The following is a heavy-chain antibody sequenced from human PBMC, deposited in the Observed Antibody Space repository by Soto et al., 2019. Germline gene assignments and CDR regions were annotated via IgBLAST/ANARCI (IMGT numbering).Heavy chain of an antibody. CDR3: AVHLGYCISTSCYGVDNWFDP. CDR1: GYTFTSYA. V-gene: IGHV1-3*01. J-gene: IGHJ5*02. Sequence: ASVKVSCKASGYTFTSYAMHWVRQAPGQRLEWMGWINAGNGNTKYSQKFQGRVTITRDTSASTAYMELSSLRSEDTAVYYCAVHLGYCISTSCYGVDNWFDPWGQGTLVTVSS. D-gene: IGHD2-2*01. CDR2: INAGNGNT.